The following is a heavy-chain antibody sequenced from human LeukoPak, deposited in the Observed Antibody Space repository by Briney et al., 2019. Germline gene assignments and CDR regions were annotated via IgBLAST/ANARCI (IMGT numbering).Heavy chain of an antibody. V-gene: IGHV3-30*02. Sequence: PGGSLRLSCAASGFTFSSYGMHWVRQAPGKGLEWVAFIRYDGSNKYYADSVKGRFTISRDNSKNTLYLQMNSLRAEDTAVYYCAKAWSSSSSFDYWGQGTLVTVSS. CDR1: GFTFSSYG. CDR2: IRYDGSNK. CDR3: AKAWSSSSSFDY. D-gene: IGHD6-6*01. J-gene: IGHJ4*02.